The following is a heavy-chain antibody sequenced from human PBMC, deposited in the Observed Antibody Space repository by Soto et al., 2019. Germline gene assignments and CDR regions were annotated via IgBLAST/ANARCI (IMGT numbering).Heavy chain of an antibody. Sequence: QVQLVESGGGVVQPGRSLRLSCAASGFTFSRYDMQWVRQAPGKGLEWVAVIWYDGSSKYYADSVKGRFTISRDNSKNTLYVQMNSLRVEDTAVYYCARGGRGWYTDFQHWGQGALVTVSS. CDR2: IWYDGSSK. CDR1: GFTFSRYD. V-gene: IGHV3-33*01. J-gene: IGHJ1*01. CDR3: ARGGRGWYTDFQH. D-gene: IGHD6-19*01.